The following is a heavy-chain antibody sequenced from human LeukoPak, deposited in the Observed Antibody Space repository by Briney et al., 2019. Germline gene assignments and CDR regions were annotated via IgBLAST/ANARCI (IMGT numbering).Heavy chain of an antibody. J-gene: IGHJ3*02. Sequence: ASVKVSCKASGYTFTSYGINWVRQATGQGLEWMGWMNPNSGNTGYAQKFQGRVTMTRNTSISTAYMELSSLRSEDTAVYYCARDSRIVVPAAINAFDIWGQGTMVTVSS. CDR2: MNPNSGNT. CDR3: ARDSRIVVPAAINAFDI. CDR1: GYTFTSYG. V-gene: IGHV1-8*02. D-gene: IGHD2-2*02.